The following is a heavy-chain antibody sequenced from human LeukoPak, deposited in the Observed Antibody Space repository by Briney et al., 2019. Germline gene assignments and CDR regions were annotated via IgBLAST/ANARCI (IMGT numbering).Heavy chain of an antibody. CDR1: GFTFSTYW. J-gene: IGHJ4*02. CDR3: ARLVTATPSDY. V-gene: IGHV3-74*01. CDR2: INSDGSST. Sequence: GGSLRLSCAAAGFTFSTYWMHWVRQAPGKGLVWVSRINSDGSSTTYADSVKGRFTISRDNAKNTLYLQMNSLRAEDTAVYYCARLVTATPSDYWGQGTLVTVSS. D-gene: IGHD5-18*01.